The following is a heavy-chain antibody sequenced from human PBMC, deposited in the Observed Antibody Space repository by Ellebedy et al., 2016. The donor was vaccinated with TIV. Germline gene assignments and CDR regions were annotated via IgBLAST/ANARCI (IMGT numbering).Heavy chain of an antibody. D-gene: IGHD4-17*01. CDR2: IHYSGST. CDR3: ARHQHTVTTRIYGMDV. CDR1: GGSISSYY. V-gene: IGHV4-59*08. J-gene: IGHJ6*02. Sequence: MPSETLSLTCTVSGGSISSYYWSWIRQPPGKGLERIGYIHYSGSTHYNPSLKSRVTIPVDTSKNQFPLKLSSVTAADTAVYYCARHQHTVTTRIYGMDVWGQGTTVTVSS.